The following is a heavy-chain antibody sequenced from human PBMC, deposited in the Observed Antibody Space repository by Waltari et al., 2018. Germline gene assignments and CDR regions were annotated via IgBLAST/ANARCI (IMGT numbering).Heavy chain of an antibody. V-gene: IGHV3-33*01. J-gene: IGHJ6*02. Sequence: QVQLVESGGGVVQPGRSLRLSCAASGFTFSSYGMHWVRQAPGKGLGWVAVRWKDGSNKYYADSVKGRFTISRDNSKNTLYLQMNSLRAEDTAVYYCARAVRSDYYYYGMDVWGQGTTVTVSS. CDR3: ARAVRSDYYYYGMDV. CDR1: GFTFSSYG. CDR2: RWKDGSNK. D-gene: IGHD3-10*01.